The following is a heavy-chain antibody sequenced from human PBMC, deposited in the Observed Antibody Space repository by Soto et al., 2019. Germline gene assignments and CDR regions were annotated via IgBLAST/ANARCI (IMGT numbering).Heavy chain of an antibody. D-gene: IGHD2-2*01. CDR2: ISGSGGST. V-gene: IGHV3-23*01. Sequence: EVQLLESGGGLVQPGGSLRLSCAASGFTFSSYAMSWVRQAPGKGLEWVSAISGSGGSTYYADSVKGRFTISRDNSKNPLYLQRESLRAEDTAVYYCAKGRGYCSSTSCYVGCDYWGPGTLVTVSS. CDR1: GFTFSSYA. J-gene: IGHJ4*02. CDR3: AKGRGYCSSTSCYVGCDY.